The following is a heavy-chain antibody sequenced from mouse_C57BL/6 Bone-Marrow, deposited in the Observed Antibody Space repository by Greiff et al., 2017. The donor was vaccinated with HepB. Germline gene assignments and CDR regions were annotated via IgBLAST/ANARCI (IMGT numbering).Heavy chain of an antibody. CDR3: ARWYYGSSYDWYFDV. D-gene: IGHD1-1*01. Sequence: QVQLQQSGAELARPGASVKLSCKASGYTFTSYGISWVKQRTGQGLEWIGEIYPRSGNTYYNEKFKGKATLTADKSSSTAYMELRSLTSEDSAVYFCARWYYGSSYDWYFDVWGTGTTVTVSS. J-gene: IGHJ1*03. CDR2: IYPRSGNT. V-gene: IGHV1-81*01. CDR1: GYTFTSYG.